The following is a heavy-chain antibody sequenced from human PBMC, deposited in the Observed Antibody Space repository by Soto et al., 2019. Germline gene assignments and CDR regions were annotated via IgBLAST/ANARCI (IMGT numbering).Heavy chain of an antibody. V-gene: IGHV4-31*03. CDR1: GGSISSGGYY. CDR2: IYYSGST. D-gene: IGHD6-19*01. J-gene: IGHJ6*02. Sequence: QVQLQESAPGLVKPSQTLSLTCTVSGGSISSGGYYWSWIRQHPGKGLEWIGYIYYSGSTYYNPSPKSRLIISVDKSKYQFSLKLSSVTAADTAVYYCARDRGTLAVAGTSYYYDGMDVWGQGTTVTVSS. CDR3: ARDRGTLAVAGTSYYYDGMDV.